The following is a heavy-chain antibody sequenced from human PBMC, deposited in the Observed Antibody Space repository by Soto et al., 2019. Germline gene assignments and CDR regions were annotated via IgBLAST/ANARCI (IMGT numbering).Heavy chain of an antibody. V-gene: IGHV1-69*02. Sequence: ASVKVSCKASGGTFSSYTISWVRQAPGQGLEWMGRIIPILGIANYAQKFQGRVTIAADKSTSTAYMELSSLRSEDAAVYYCARAENCSGGSCYYYWGQGTLVTVSS. D-gene: IGHD2-15*01. J-gene: IGHJ4*02. CDR1: GGTFSSYT. CDR2: IIPILGIA. CDR3: ARAENCSGGSCYYY.